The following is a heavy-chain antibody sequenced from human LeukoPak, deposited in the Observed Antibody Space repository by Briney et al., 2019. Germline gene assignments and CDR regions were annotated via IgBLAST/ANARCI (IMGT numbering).Heavy chain of an antibody. J-gene: IGHJ3*02. CDR3: ARMGYYDSSGYPDAFDI. V-gene: IGHV4-39*06. CDR2: IYYSGST. D-gene: IGHD3-22*01. Sequence: PSETLSLTCTVSGGSIISSSYYWGWIRQPPGKGLEWIGIIYYSGSTYYNPSLKSRVTLSVDTSKNQFTLKLSSVIAADTAVYYCARMGYYDSSGYPDAFDIWGQGTMVTVSS. CDR1: GGSIISSSYY.